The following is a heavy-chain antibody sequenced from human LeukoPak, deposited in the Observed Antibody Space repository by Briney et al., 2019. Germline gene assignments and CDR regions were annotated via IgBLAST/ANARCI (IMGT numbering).Heavy chain of an antibody. J-gene: IGHJ4*02. D-gene: IGHD3-22*01. CDR2: VSYDGSNK. CDR1: GFTFSNYA. V-gene: IGHV3-30-3*01. Sequence: GGSLRLSCAASGFTFSNYAMHWVRQAPSKGLEWVAVVSYDGSNKYYADSVKGRFTISRDNSKNTLYLQMNSLRAEDTAVYYCASYDSSGYYHYFDYWGQGTLVTVSS. CDR3: ASYDSSGYYHYFDY.